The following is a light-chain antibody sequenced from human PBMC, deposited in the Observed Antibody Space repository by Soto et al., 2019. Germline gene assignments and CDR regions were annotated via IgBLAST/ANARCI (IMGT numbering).Light chain of an antibody. J-gene: IGKJ5*01. CDR3: QQRTNWPSST. V-gene: IGKV3-11*01. CDR1: QSVRSY. Sequence: EIVLTQSPATLSLSPGERATLSCRASQSVRSYLAWYQQKPGQAPRLLIHDASSRATGIPARFSGSGSGTDFTLTISSLEPEDFAVYYCQQRTNWPSSTFGQGPRLEIK. CDR2: DAS.